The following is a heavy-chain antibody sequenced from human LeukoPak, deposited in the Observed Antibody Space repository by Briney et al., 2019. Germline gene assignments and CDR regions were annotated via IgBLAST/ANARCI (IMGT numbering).Heavy chain of an antibody. D-gene: IGHD6-13*01. CDR2: IKSKTDGGTT. CDR3: GTGYSSSWYHY. V-gene: IGHV3-15*01. CDR1: GFTFSNAW. Sequence: GGSLRLSCAASGFTFSNAWMSWVRQASGKGLEWVGRIKSKTDGGTTDYAAPVKGRFTISRDDSKNTLYLQMNSLETEDTAVYYCGTGYSSSWYHYWGQGTLVTVSS. J-gene: IGHJ4*02.